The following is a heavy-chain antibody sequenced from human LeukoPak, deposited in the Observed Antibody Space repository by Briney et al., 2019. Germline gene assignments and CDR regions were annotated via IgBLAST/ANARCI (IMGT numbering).Heavy chain of an antibody. D-gene: IGHD1-26*01. V-gene: IGHV3-48*02. Sequence: GGSLRLSCAASGFTFSRYTMNWVRQAPGKGLEWVSHISTSGSAMYYADSVKGRFTISRDNAKDSLYLQMNSLRDEGTAVYYCASSGSYRFDYWGQGTLVTVSS. CDR3: ASSGSYRFDY. CDR2: ISTSGSAM. CDR1: GFTFSRYT. J-gene: IGHJ4*02.